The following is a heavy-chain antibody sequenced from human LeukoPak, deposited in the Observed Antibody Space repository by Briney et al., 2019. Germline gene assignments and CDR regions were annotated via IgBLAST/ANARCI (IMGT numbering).Heavy chain of an antibody. V-gene: IGHV3-72*01. D-gene: IGHD3-10*01. CDR2: SRNKAYSYTT. CDR1: GFSFSDHY. CDR3: ASSNLGSLGQFDP. Sequence: GGSLRLSCAASGFSFSDHYVDWVRQPPGKGLEWVGRSRNKAYSYTTEYVASVKGRFSISRDDSKNSLYLQMNSLRSEDTAVYYCASSNLGSLGQFDPWGQGTLVTVSS. J-gene: IGHJ5*02.